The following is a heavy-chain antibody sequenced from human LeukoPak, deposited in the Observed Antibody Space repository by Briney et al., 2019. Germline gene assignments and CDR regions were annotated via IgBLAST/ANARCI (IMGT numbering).Heavy chain of an antibody. CDR3: ARLKTPGDAFDI. CDR1: GGSISSYY. V-gene: IGHV4-4*09. J-gene: IGHJ3*02. D-gene: IGHD7-27*01. Sequence: SETLSLTCTVSGGSISSYYWSWIRQPPGKGLEWIGYIYTSGSTNYNPSLESRVTISVDTSKNQFSLKLSSVTAADTAVYYCARLKTPGDAFDIWGQGTMVTVST. CDR2: IYTSGST.